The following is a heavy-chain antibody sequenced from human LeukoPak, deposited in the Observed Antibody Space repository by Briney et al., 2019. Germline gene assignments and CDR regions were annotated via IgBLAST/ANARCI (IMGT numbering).Heavy chain of an antibody. CDR1: GGTFSSCA. CDR2: IIPILGVT. Sequence: ASVKDSCKASGGTFSSCAFTWVRQAHGQGLEWMGRIIPILGVTSYAQKFQGRVTITADKSTSTAYMELTGLRSEDTALYYCARGYDSSGYQDHWGQGTLVTVSS. J-gene: IGHJ4*02. D-gene: IGHD3-22*01. CDR3: ARGYDSSGYQDH. V-gene: IGHV1-69*04.